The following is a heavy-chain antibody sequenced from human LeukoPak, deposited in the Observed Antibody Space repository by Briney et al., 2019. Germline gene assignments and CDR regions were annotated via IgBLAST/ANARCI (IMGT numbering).Heavy chain of an antibody. CDR3: TRARWLQWIHTYYFDY. J-gene: IGHJ4*02. CDR1: GFTFSGSA. CDR2: IRSKANSYAT. D-gene: IGHD5-24*01. V-gene: IGHV3-73*01. Sequence: GGSLRLSCAASGFTFSGSAMHWVRQASGKGLEWVGRIRSKANSYATAYAASVKGRFTISRDDSKNTAYLQMNSLKTEDTAVYYCTRARWLQWIHTYYFDYWGQGTLVTVSS.